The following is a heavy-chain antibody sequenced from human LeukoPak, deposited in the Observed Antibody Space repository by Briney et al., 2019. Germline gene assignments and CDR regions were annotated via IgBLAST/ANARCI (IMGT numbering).Heavy chain of an antibody. CDR3: ARALVDTAMVKYSYGYLDYYYGMDV. D-gene: IGHD5-18*01. CDR1: GGTFSSYA. V-gene: IGHV1-69*13. J-gene: IGHJ6*02. Sequence: SVKVSFKASGGTFSSYAISWVRQAPGQGLEWMGGIIPIFGTANYAQKFQGRVTITADESTSTAYMELSSLRSEDTAVYYCARALVDTAMVKYSYGYLDYYYGMDVWGQGTTVTVSS. CDR2: IIPIFGTA.